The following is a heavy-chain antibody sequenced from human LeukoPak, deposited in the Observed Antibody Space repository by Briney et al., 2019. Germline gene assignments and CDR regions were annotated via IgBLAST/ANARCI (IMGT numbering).Heavy chain of an antibody. CDR2: IYYSGST. J-gene: IGHJ4*02. V-gene: IGHV4-39*07. Sequence: PSETLSLTCTVSGGSISSSSYYWGWIRQPPGKGLEWIGSIYYSGSTYYNPSLKSRVTISVDTSKNQFSLKLSSVTAADTAVYYCARVSYGSGSYYQPRDYWGQGTLVTVSS. CDR1: GGSISSSSYY. CDR3: ARVSYGSGSYYQPRDY. D-gene: IGHD3-10*01.